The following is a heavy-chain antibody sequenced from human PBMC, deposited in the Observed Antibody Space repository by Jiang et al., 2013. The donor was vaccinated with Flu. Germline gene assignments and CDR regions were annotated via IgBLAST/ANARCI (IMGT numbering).Heavy chain of an antibody. CDR3: TADLDVLGVGELDF. J-gene: IGHJ1*01. CDR2: IKSHGGTT. V-gene: IGHV3-15*01. D-gene: IGHD3-10*01. Sequence: VQLLESGGGLVMPGGSLRLSCAASGFIFSNAWMTWVRQAPGKGLEWVGRIKSHGGTTDYAAPVKHRFTISRDDSRNTFYLQMNSLNTEDTAVYYCTADLDVLGVGELDFWGQGTLVTVSS. CDR1: GFIFSNAW.